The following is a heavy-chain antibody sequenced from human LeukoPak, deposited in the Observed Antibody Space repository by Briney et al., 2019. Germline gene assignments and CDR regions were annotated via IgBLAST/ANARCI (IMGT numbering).Heavy chain of an antibody. CDR3: AGQLGIKDY. CDR1: GGSISSGSYY. CDR2: INHSGST. D-gene: IGHD7-27*01. J-gene: IGHJ4*02. Sequence: SETLSLTCTVSGGSISSGSYYWSWIRQPPGKGLEWIGEINHSGSTNYNPSLKSRVTISVDTSKNQFSLKLSSVTAADTAVYYCAGQLGIKDYWGQGTLVTVSS. V-gene: IGHV4-39*01.